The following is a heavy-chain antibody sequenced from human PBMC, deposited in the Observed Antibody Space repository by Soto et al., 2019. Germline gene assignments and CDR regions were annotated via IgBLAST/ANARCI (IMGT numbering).Heavy chain of an antibody. J-gene: IGHJ4*02. D-gene: IGHD2-2*02. CDR3: ARGACSSSNCYTLDY. Sequence: QVQLVQSGAEVKKPGASVKVSCKASGYTFIGNYIHWVRQAPGQWLEWMGWSNPNIGATDYSQKFQGRVTMTRDTSISTAYMELSRLTSDDTAVYYCARGACSSSNCYTLDYWGQGTLVTVSS. CDR1: GYTFIGNY. CDR2: SNPNIGAT. V-gene: IGHV1-2*02.